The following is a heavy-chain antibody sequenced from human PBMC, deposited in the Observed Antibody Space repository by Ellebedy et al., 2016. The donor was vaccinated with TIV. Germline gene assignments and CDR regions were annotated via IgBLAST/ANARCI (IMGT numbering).Heavy chain of an antibody. CDR3: AREGGDDGGTRSDY. D-gene: IGHD1-1*01. V-gene: IGHV4-59*12. CDR1: GGSISSYY. Sequence: GPLRLSXTVPGGSISSYYWNWIRQPPGKGLEWIGYIYYRGSTNYHPSRKSRVTISLDTSKNQFSLKLSSVAAADTAMYYCAREGGDDGGTRSDYWGQGTLVAVSS. J-gene: IGHJ4*02. CDR2: IYYRGST.